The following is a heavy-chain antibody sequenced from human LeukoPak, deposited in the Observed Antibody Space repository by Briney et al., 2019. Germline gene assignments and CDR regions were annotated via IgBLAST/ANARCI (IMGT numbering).Heavy chain of an antibody. CDR2: XXTNTGNP. Sequence: PEASVKVSCKTSGYTFTNYDINWLRQATGQGLEWMGWXXTNTGNPTYAQGFTGRFVFSLDTSVSTAYLQISSLKAEDTAVYYCARDTYSSSWYWYGLDVWGQGTTVTVSS. CDR3: ARDTYSSSWYWYGLDV. V-gene: IGHV7-4-1*02. J-gene: IGHJ6*02. D-gene: IGHD6-13*01. CDR1: GYTFTNYD.